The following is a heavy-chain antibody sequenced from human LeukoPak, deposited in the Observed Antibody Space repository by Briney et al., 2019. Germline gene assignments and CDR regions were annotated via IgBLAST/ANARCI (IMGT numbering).Heavy chain of an antibody. J-gene: IGHJ3*02. CDR2: IDARSGIT. V-gene: IGHV3-48*01. CDR1: GFTFSSAR. Sequence: GGSLRLSCAASGFTFSSARMSWVRQAPGKGPEWVSYIDARSGITYYADSVQGRFTISRDDARESVFLQMDGLRVDDTAVYYCARTYDFGRGPPGDAFDNWGPGTWVIVSA. D-gene: IGHD3-3*01. CDR3: ARTYDFGRGPPGDAFDN.